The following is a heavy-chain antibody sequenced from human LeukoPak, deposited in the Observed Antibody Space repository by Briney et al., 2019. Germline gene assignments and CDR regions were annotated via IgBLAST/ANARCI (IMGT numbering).Heavy chain of an antibody. D-gene: IGHD3-10*02. J-gene: IGHJ4*02. CDR3: AELGITMIGGV. CDR2: ISSSGSTI. CDR1: GFTFSSYA. Sequence: GGSLRLSCAASGFTFSSYAMHWVRQAPGKGLEWVSYISSSGSTIYYADSVKGRFTISRDNAKNSLYLQMNSLRAEDTAVYYCAELGITMIGGVWGQGTLVTVSS. V-gene: IGHV3-48*03.